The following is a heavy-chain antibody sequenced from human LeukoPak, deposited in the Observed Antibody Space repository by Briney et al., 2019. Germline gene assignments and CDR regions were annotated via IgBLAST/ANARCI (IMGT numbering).Heavy chain of an antibody. V-gene: IGHV4-34*01. CDR3: ARRAAAGPGSLSYFDY. D-gene: IGHD6-13*01. Sequence: SETLSLTCAVYGGSFSGYYWSWIRQPPGKGLEWIGEINHSGSTNYNPSLKSRVTISVDTSKNQFSLKLSSVTAADTAVYYCARRAAAGPGSLSYFDYWGQGTLVTVSS. J-gene: IGHJ4*02. CDR1: GGSFSGYY. CDR2: INHSGST.